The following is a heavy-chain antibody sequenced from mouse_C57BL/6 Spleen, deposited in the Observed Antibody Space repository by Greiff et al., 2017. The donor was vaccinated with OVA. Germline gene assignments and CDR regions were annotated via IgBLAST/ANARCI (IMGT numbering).Heavy chain of an antibody. D-gene: IGHD3-1*01. CDR3: ARDPGPCAY. CDR2: IYPRDGST. V-gene: IGHV1-85*01. Sequence: VKLVESGPELVKPGASVKLSCKASGYTFTSYDINWVKQRPGQGLEWIGWIYPRDGSTKYNEKFKGKATLTVDTSSSTAYMELHSLTSEDSSVYFCARDPGPCAYWGQGTLVTVSA. CDR1: GYTFTSYD. J-gene: IGHJ3*01.